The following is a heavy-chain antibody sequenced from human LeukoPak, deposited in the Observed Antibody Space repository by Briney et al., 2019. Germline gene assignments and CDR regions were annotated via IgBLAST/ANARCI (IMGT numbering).Heavy chain of an antibody. CDR1: GFTFTSSA. V-gene: IGHV1-58*01. D-gene: IGHD3-3*01. J-gene: IGHJ6*04. Sequence: GTSVKVSCKASGFTFTSSAVQWVRQARGQRLEWIGWIVVGSGNTNYAQKFQERVTITRDMSTSTAYMELSSLRSEDTAVYYCAAVRITIFGVPKEMDVWGKGTTVTVSS. CDR3: AAVRITIFGVPKEMDV. CDR2: IVVGSGNT.